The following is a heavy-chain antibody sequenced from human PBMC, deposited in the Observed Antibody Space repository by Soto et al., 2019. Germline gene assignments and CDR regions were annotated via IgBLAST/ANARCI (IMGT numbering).Heavy chain of an antibody. J-gene: IGHJ6*02. D-gene: IGHD2-21*02. CDR2: IYHSGST. V-gene: IGHV4-30-2*01. CDR1: GGSISSGAYS. Sequence: SETLSLTYAVSGGSISSGAYSWSRIRQPPGKGLEWVGYIYHSGSTYYNPSFKSRVTISVDTSKNQFSLKLNSVTAADTAVYYCARDLWGYCGTDCYPLDVWGQGTTVTVSS. CDR3: ARDLWGYCGTDCYPLDV.